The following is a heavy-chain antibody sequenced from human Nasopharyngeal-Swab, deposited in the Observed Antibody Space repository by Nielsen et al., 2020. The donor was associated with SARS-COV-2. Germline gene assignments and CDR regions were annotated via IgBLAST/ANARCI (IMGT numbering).Heavy chain of an antibody. CDR2: IRSRSNGGIT. J-gene: IGHJ4*02. CDR1: GITFSDAW. Sequence: GESLKISCAVSGITFSDAWMTWVRQAPGKGLEWIGRIRSRSNGGITDYGAPLEGRFSISRDDSENTVYLQMNDLKTEDTAVYYCARLGSFDQWGQGTLVIVS. CDR3: ARLGSFDQ. V-gene: IGHV3-15*01.